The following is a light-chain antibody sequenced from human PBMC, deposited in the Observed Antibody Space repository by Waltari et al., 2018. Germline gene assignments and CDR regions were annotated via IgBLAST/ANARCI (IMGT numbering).Light chain of an antibody. CDR2: EVS. Sequence: QSALTQPASVSGSPGQSITISCTGTSSDVGAYNYVSWYQQHPGKAPKPMIYEVSNRPAGGSNRFSGPKSGTTASLTIAGLQAEDEADYYCSVWDDSLNGRGVFGGGTKLTVL. J-gene: IGLJ2*01. V-gene: IGLV2-14*01. CDR3: SVWDDSLNGRGV. CDR1: SSDVGAYNY.